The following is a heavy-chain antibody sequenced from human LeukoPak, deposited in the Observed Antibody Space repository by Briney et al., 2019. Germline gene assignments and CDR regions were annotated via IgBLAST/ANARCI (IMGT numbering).Heavy chain of an antibody. Sequence: GASVKVSCKASGYTFTSYDINWVRQATGQGLEWMGWMNPNSGNTGYAQKFQGRVTMTRNTSISTAYMELSSLRSEDTAVYYCARAPGRLTIFGVVSQFYYGMDVWGQGTTVTVSS. D-gene: IGHD3-3*01. CDR2: MNPNSGNT. CDR3: ARAPGRLTIFGVVSQFYYGMDV. J-gene: IGHJ6*02. V-gene: IGHV1-8*01. CDR1: GYTFTSYD.